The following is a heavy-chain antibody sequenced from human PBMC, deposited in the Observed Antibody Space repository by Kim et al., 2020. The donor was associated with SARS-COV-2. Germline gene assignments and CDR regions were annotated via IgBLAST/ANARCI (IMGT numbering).Heavy chain of an antibody. J-gene: IGHJ4*02. D-gene: IGHD2-21*01. Sequence: GGSLRLSCAASGFSVSTKYMTWVRQALGKGLELVSVIYVDGTTNYAEYVKGRFTISRDTSKNMLYLQMNTLRTEDMAFYYCTKDHSSGDWEWGQGTLVT. CDR3: TKDHSSGDWE. CDR2: IYVDGTT. V-gene: IGHV3-66*01. CDR1: GFSVSTKY.